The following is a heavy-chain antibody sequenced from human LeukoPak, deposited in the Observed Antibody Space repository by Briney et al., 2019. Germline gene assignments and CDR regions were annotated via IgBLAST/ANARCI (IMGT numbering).Heavy chain of an antibody. V-gene: IGHV3-30*03. CDR3: ARERVLGYYDILTGREPLDY. J-gene: IGHJ4*02. CDR2: ISYDGSIE. CDR1: GFTFSGYG. D-gene: IGHD3-9*01. Sequence: GRSLRLSCVASGFTFSGYGMHWVRQAPGKGLEWVAVISYDGSIEYYAESVKGRFTISRDNSKSTVYLQMNSLRAEDTAVYYCARERVLGYYDILTGREPLDYWGQGTLVTVSS.